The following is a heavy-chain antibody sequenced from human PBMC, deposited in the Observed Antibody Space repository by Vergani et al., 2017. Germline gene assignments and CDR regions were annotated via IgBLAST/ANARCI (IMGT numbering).Heavy chain of an antibody. V-gene: IGHV3-30*02. Sequence: QVQLVESGGGVVQRGGSLRLSCATSGFTLSNYDTQWIRQGPGKGLEFVAFIQIDGSNQYYEDSVKGRFTLSRDFSKNTLYLQMNSLRTDDTATYYCAKHLKDWGIDYWGQGTQVIVS. D-gene: IGHD3-16*01. CDR2: IQIDGSNQ. J-gene: IGHJ4*02. CDR3: AKHLKDWGIDY. CDR1: GFTLSNYD.